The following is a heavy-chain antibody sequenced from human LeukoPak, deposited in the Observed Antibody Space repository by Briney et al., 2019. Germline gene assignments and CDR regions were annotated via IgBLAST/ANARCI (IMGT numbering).Heavy chain of an antibody. CDR1: GFTFSSYG. CDR2: ISYDGSNK. V-gene: IGHV3-30*03. Sequence: GGSLRLSCAASGFTFSSYGMHWVRQAPGKGLEWVAVISYDGSNKYYADSVKGRFTISRDNSKNTLYLQMNSLRAEDTAVYYCARDWQHPYSSSSWEIPYYYYGMDVWGQGTAVTVSS. D-gene: IGHD6-6*01. J-gene: IGHJ6*02. CDR3: ARDWQHPYSSSSWEIPYYYYGMDV.